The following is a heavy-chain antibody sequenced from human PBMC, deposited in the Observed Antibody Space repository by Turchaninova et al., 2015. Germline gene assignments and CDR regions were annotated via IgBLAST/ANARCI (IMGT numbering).Heavy chain of an antibody. Sequence: QVQLQESGPGLVKPSETLSLTCTVSLYSISTGSYWGWVRQPPGKGLEWIGSIYHSGNNYYTPSLKSRVTISREMAENQFSLKRRSVTAADTAVYYCARVSPSGGDYFDSWGQGTLGTVSA. CDR2: IYHSGNN. D-gene: IGHD3-10*01. V-gene: IGHV4-38-2*02. J-gene: IGHJ4*02. CDR1: LYSISTGSY. CDR3: ARVSPSGGDYFDS.